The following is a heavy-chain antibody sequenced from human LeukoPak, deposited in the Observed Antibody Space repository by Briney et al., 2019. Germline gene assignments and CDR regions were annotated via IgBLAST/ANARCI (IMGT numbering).Heavy chain of an antibody. V-gene: IGHV4-59*08. J-gene: IGHJ4*02. CDR3: APHRFGEPHFEY. CDR1: DNSISSFY. Sequence: SETLSLTCTVSDNSISSFYWSWIRQPPGKGLEWIGFVYKTGHTNYNPSLKSRVTISLDGSKSQVSLRLTSVTAADTAVYYCAPHRFGEPHFEYWGRGTLVSVSS. D-gene: IGHD3-10*01. CDR2: VYKTGHT.